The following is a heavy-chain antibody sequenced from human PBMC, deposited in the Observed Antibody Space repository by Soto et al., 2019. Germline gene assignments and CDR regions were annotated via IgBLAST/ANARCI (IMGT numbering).Heavy chain of an antibody. Sequence: PGGSLRLSCAASGFTFSNAWMNWVRQAPGKGLEWVGRIKSKTDGATTDYAAPVQGRFTISRDDSKNTLYMQMNSLKTEETAVYYCTTGSPYVRNSGYDSFDNWGQGTLVTVSS. J-gene: IGHJ4*02. V-gene: IGHV3-15*01. CDR3: TTGSPYVRNSGYDSFDN. D-gene: IGHD5-12*01. CDR1: GFTFSNAW. CDR2: IKSKTDGATT.